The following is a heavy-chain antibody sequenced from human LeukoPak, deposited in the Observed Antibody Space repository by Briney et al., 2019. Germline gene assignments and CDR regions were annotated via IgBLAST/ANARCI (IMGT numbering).Heavy chain of an antibody. CDR1: GGSISSYY. J-gene: IGHJ4*02. Sequence: MSSETLSLTCTVSGGSISSYYWSWIRQPAGKGLEWIGRIYTSGSTNYNPSLKSRVTMSVDTSKNQFSLKLSSVTAADTAVYYCARGGGYDYVWGSYRYTGFDYWGQGTLVTVSS. CDR2: IYTSGST. V-gene: IGHV4-4*07. CDR3: ARGGGYDYVWGSYRYTGFDY. D-gene: IGHD3-16*02.